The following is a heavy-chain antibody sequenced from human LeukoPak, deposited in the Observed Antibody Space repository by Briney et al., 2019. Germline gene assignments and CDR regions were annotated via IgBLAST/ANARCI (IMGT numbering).Heavy chain of an antibody. CDR2: IKQDGSEK. CDR3: TRRRETGRIDY. CDR1: GFTFSSYW. Sequence: GVLRLSCAASGFTFSSYWMSWVRQAPWKGLEWVANIKQDGSEKYYVDSVKGRFTISRDNAKNSLYLQMNSLRAEDTAVYYCTRRRETGRIDYWGQGTLVTVSS. J-gene: IGHJ4*02. V-gene: IGHV3-7*01. D-gene: IGHD1-1*01.